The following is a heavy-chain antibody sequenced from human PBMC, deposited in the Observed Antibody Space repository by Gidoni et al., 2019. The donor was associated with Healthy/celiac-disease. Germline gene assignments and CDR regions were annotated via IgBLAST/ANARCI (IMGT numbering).Heavy chain of an antibody. D-gene: IGHD2-15*01. J-gene: IGHJ6*02. CDR1: GYTFTGYY. CDR3: ARDLGWPQGYYGMDV. CDR2: INPNSGGI. V-gene: IGHV1-2*04. Sequence: QLQLVQSGAEVKKPGASVTVSCKASGYTFTGYYMHWVRQAPGQGLEWMGWINPNSGGINYAQKLQGWVTMTRDTAISTAYMELSRLRSDDTAVYYCARDLGWPQGYYGMDVWGQGTTVTVSS.